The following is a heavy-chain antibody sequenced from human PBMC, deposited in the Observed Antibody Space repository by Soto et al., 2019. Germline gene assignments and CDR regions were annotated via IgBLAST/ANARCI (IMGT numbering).Heavy chain of an antibody. D-gene: IGHD2-15*01. CDR1: GYTFTRYT. CDR3: ARGIATGQLDP. CDR2: INPDNGNT. V-gene: IGHV1-3*01. J-gene: IGHJ5*02. Sequence: ASVKVSCKASGYTFTRYTMNWVRQAPGQRLEWMGWINPDNGNTKSSQKFQDRVIITRDTSASTAYMDLSSLRAEDTAVYYCARGIATGQLDPWGQGTLVTVSS.